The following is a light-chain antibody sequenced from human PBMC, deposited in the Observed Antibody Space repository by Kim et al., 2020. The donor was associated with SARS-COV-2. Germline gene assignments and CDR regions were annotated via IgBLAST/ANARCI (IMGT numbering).Light chain of an antibody. Sequence: DVVMTQSPPSLPVTLGQSASISCRSSQSLEYSDTNTYLSWFHQRPGKSPRRLIYKVSNRDSGVPDRFSGSGSGTDFTLKISSVEAEDVGIYYCAQATHWSLTFGGGTKVDIK. CDR1: QSLEYSDTNTY. V-gene: IGKV2-30*01. J-gene: IGKJ4*01. CDR3: AQATHWSLT. CDR2: KVS.